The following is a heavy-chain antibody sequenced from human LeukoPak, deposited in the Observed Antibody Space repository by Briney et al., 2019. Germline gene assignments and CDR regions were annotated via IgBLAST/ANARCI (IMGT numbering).Heavy chain of an antibody. CDR2: IKSKTDGGAT. J-gene: IGHJ4*02. Sequence: MAGGSLRLSCAASEFTFSKAWMSWARQAPGKGLEWVGRIKSKTDGGATDYAAPVKGRFTISRDDSKNTLYLHMNSPKTDDTAVYYCTTDGCSGGGCFSGHYWGQGTLVTVSS. V-gene: IGHV3-15*01. CDR3: TTDGCSGGGCFSGHY. CDR1: EFTFSKAW. D-gene: IGHD2-15*01.